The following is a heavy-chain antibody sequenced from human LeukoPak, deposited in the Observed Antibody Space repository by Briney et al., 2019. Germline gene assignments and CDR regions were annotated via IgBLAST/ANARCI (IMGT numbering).Heavy chain of an antibody. CDR3: ARLRDGYNFFDY. J-gene: IGHJ4*02. CDR1: GGSIISGSYY. CDR2: IYYSGST. V-gene: IGHV4-39*01. D-gene: IGHD5-24*01. Sequence: SETLSLTCTVSGGSIISGSYYWGWIRQPPGKRLEWIGSIYYSGSTYYNPSLKSRVTISVDTSKNQFSLKLSSVTAADTAVYSCARLRDGYNFFDYWGQGALVTVSS.